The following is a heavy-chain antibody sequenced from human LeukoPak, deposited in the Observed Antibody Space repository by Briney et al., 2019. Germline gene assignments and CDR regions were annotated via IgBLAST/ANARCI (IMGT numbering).Heavy chain of an antibody. D-gene: IGHD3-22*01. V-gene: IGHV4-4*02. Sequence: SEALSLTCAVSGGSIRSSNWWSWVRQPPGKGLEWIGEIYHTGNTNYNPSLKSRVTISVDKSKNQFSLKLSSVTAADTAVYYCATETYYDSSGPHFDYWGQGTLVTVSS. J-gene: IGHJ4*02. CDR1: GGSIRSSNW. CDR3: ATETYYDSSGPHFDY. CDR2: IYHTGNT.